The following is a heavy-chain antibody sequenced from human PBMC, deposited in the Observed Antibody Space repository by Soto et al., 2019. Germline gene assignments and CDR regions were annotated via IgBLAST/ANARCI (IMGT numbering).Heavy chain of an antibody. D-gene: IGHD3-22*01. J-gene: IGHJ4*02. CDR1: GGSFSGYY. CDR3: ARGVVGDSSGYYPVY. CDR2: INHSGST. V-gene: IGHV4-34*01. Sequence: PSETLSLTCAVYGGSFSGYYWFWIRQPPGKRLERIGEINHSGSTNYNPSLKSRVTISIDTSKNQFSLKLSSVTAADTAVYHCARGVVGDSSGYYPVYWGQGALVTVSS.